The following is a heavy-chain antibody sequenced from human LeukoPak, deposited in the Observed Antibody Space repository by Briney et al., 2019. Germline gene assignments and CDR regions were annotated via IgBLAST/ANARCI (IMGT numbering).Heavy chain of an antibody. CDR2: ISSSSSTI. D-gene: IGHD2-15*01. CDR1: GFTFSNYS. CDR3: ARGDCSGGSCYLSLTTIDY. Sequence: PGGSLRLSCAASGFTFSNYSMNWVRQAPGKGLEWVSYISSSSSTIYYTDSVKGRFTISRDNAKNSLYLQMNSLRAEDTAVYYCARGDCSGGSCYLSLTTIDYWGQGTLVTVSS. J-gene: IGHJ4*02. V-gene: IGHV3-48*01.